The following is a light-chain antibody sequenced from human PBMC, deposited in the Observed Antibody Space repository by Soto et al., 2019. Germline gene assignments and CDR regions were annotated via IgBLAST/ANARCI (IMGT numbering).Light chain of an antibody. CDR1: SNDIGSYDY. J-gene: IGLJ2*01. CDR2: EVS. Sequence: QSALTQPISVSGSPGQSITISCTGNSNDIGSYDYVCWYHQYPGKAPKLMIYEVSNRPSGVSDRFSGSKSGNTASLTISGLQAEDEGDYYCYSYTSSSTVVFGGGTKLTVL. CDR3: YSYTSSSTVV. V-gene: IGLV2-14*01.